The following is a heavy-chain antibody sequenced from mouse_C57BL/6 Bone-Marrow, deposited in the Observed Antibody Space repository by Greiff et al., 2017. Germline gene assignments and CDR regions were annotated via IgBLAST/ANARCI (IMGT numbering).Heavy chain of an antibody. D-gene: IGHD2-4*01. CDR1: GFTFSSYG. Sequence: EVMLVESGGDLVKPGGSLKLSCAASGFTFSSYGMSWVRQTPDKRLEWVATISSGGSYTYYPDSVKGRFHISRDNAKNTLYLQMSSLKSEDTAMYYCARQSYYDYDWFYYAMDYWGQGTSVTVSS. CDR2: ISSGGSYT. V-gene: IGHV5-6*02. CDR3: ARQSYYDYDWFYYAMDY. J-gene: IGHJ4*01.